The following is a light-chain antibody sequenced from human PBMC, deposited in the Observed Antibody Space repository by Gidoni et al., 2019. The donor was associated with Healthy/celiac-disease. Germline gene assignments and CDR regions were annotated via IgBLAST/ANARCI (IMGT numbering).Light chain of an antibody. V-gene: IGKV3-20*01. Sequence: EIVLTQSPGTLSLSPGERATLSCRASQSVSSSYLAWYQQKPGQAPRLLIYGTSTRATGIPDRFSGSGSGTDFTLTISSLEPEDFAVYYCQQYDSSPFTFXQXTKVEIK. CDR1: QSVSSSY. J-gene: IGKJ1*01. CDR2: GTS. CDR3: QQYDSSPFT.